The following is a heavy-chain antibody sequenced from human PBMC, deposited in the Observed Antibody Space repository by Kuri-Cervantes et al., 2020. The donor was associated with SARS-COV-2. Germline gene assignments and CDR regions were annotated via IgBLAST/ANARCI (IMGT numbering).Heavy chain of an antibody. CDR3: ARGRIRKTCMDV. Sequence: LRLSCAVSGGSISSGCYCWSWIRQPPGKGLEWIGYIYHSGSTYYNPSLKSRVTISVDTSKNQFSLKLSSVTAADTAVYYCARGRIRKTCMDVWGQGTTVTVSS. CDR1: GGSISSGCYC. V-gene: IGHV4-30-2*01. J-gene: IGHJ6*02. D-gene: IGHD2-21*01. CDR2: IYHSGST.